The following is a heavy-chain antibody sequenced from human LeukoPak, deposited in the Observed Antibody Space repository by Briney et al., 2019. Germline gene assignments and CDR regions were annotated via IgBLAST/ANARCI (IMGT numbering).Heavy chain of an antibody. D-gene: IGHD2-2*01. J-gene: IGHJ4*02. CDR2: ISAYNGNT. V-gene: IGHV1-18*04. CDR1: GYTFTGYY. CDR3: ARRAPYCSSTSCYDLDY. Sequence: ASVKVSCKASGYTFTGYYMHWVRQAPGQGLEWMGWISAYNGNTNYAQKLQGRVTMTTDTSTSTAYMELRSLRSDDTAVYYCARRAPYCSSTSCYDLDYWGQGTLVTVSS.